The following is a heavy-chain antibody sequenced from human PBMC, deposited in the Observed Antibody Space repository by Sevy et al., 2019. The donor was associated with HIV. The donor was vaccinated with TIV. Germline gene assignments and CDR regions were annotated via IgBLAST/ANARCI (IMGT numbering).Heavy chain of an antibody. Sequence: GGSLRLSCAASGFTFNSYWMSWVRQAPGKGLEWVAKIKQDGSETYYVDSVKGRFTISRDNAKNSLYLQMKSLRADDTAVYYCARAYYKFCGGDCYLDYWGQGTLVTVSS. CDR3: ARAYYKFCGGDCYLDY. D-gene: IGHD2-21*02. J-gene: IGHJ4*02. CDR2: IKQDGSET. V-gene: IGHV3-7*01. CDR1: GFTFNSYW.